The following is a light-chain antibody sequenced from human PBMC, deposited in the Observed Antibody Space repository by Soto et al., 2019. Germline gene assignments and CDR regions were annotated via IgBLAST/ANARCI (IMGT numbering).Light chain of an antibody. CDR1: QSVSSN. CDR3: QQYNNWPPWT. V-gene: IGKV3-15*01. J-gene: IGKJ1*01. CDR2: DAS. Sequence: EIVMTQSPATLSVSPGQRATLSCRASQSVSSNLAGYQQKPGQAPRLLIYDASTRATGIPARFSGSGSGTEFTLTTSSLQSEDFADYYCQQYNNWPPWTFGQGTKVEIK.